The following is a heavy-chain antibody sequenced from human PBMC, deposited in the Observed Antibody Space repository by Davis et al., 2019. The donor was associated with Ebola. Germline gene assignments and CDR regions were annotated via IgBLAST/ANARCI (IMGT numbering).Heavy chain of an antibody. V-gene: IGHV3-33*01. CDR2: IWYDGSNK. CDR1: GFTFSSYG. Sequence: GESLKISCAASGFTFSSYGMHWVRQAPGKGLEWVAVIWYDGSNKYYADSVKGRFTISRDNAKNTLYLQMNSLRAEDTAVYYCARDRQYGMDVWGQGTTVIVSS. J-gene: IGHJ6*02. CDR3: ARDRQYGMDV.